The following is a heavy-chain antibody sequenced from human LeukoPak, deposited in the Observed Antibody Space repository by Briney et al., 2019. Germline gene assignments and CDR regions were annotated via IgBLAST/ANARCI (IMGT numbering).Heavy chain of an antibody. D-gene: IGHD2-15*01. CDR1: GFTFSSYA. J-gene: IGHJ4*02. CDR3: APRVVGSAPFDY. CDR2: ISRTGGST. Sequence: GGSLRLSCAASGFTFSSYAMSWVRQAPGKGLEWVSAISRTGGSTYYADSVKGRFTISRDNSKNTLYLQMNSLRAEDTAVYYCAPRVVGSAPFDYWGQGTLVTVSS. V-gene: IGHV3-23*01.